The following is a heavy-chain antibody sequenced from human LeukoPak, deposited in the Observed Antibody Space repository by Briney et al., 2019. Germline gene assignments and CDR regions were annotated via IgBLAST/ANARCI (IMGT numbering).Heavy chain of an antibody. CDR2: IYHSGST. Sequence: SQTLSLTCAVSGVSISRGGYSWSWIRQPPGKGLEWIGYIYHSGSTNYNPSLKSRVTMSVDTPKNQFSLKLSSVTAADTGVYYCVRGRYSSGWYKEKTWFDPWGQGTLVTVSS. CDR1: GVSISRGGYS. CDR3: VRGRYSSGWYKEKTWFDP. J-gene: IGHJ5*02. D-gene: IGHD6-19*01. V-gene: IGHV4-30-2*01.